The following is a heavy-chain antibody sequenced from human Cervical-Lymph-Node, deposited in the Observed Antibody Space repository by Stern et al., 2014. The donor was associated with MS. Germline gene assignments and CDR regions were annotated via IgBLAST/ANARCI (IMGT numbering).Heavy chain of an antibody. CDR3: ASGTGYSSSWTLSFDY. D-gene: IGHD6-13*01. CDR1: GYSFTSYW. V-gene: IGHV5-51*01. J-gene: IGHJ4*02. Sequence: EVQLVESGAEVKKPGESLKISCKGSGYSFTSYWIGWVRQMPGKGLEWMGIIYPGDSDTRYSPSFQGQVTISADKSISTAYLQWSSLKASDTAMYYCASGTGYSSSWTLSFDYWGQGTLVTVSS. CDR2: IYPGDSDT.